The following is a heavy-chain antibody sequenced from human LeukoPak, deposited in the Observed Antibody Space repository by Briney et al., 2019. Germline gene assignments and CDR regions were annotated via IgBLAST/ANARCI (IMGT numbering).Heavy chain of an antibody. CDR2: TSGSGGST. V-gene: IGHV3-23*01. CDR3: AKGVLLWFGELLGPFDY. J-gene: IGHJ4*02. Sequence: GRSLRPSCAAAGFTFSSYAMSSVRHAAGKRLEWVSATSGSGGSTYYADAVKGRFTISRDNSKTTLYLQMNSLRAEDTAVYYCAKGVLLWFGELLGPFDYWGQGTLVTVSS. D-gene: IGHD3-10*01. CDR1: GFTFSSYA.